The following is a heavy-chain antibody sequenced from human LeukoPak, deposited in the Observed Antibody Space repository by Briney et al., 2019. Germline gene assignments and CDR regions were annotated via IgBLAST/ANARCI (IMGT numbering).Heavy chain of an antibody. V-gene: IGHV3-74*01. Sequence: GGSLRLSCTASGFTFTSHWMHWVRQVPGKGLVWVSRINGDGSGTNHADSVKGRFTISRDNSKYTLFLQMNSLRAEDTAVYYCARDPNGDYIGAFDMWGPGTMVTVSS. CDR2: INGDGSGT. J-gene: IGHJ3*02. D-gene: IGHD4-17*01. CDR1: GFTFTSHW. CDR3: ARDPNGDYIGAFDM.